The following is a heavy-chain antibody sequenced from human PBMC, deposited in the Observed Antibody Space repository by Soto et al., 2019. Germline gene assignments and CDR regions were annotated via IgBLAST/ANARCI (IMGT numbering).Heavy chain of an antibody. D-gene: IGHD3-3*01. CDR2: IYYSGST. V-gene: IGHV4-39*01. Sequence: QLQLQESGPGLVKPSETLSLTCTVSGGSISSSSYYWGWIRQPPGKGLEWIGSIYYSGSTYYNPSLKSRVTISVDTSKNQFSLKLSSVTAADTAVYYCARRGFLEWLLPESDAFDIWGQGTMVTVSS. CDR1: GGSISSSSYY. J-gene: IGHJ3*02. CDR3: ARRGFLEWLLPESDAFDI.